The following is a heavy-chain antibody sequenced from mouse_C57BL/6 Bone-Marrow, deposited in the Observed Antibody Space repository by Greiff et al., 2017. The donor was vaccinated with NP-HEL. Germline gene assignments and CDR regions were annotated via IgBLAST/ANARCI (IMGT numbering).Heavy chain of an antibody. CDR1: GYSITSGYY. CDR2: ISYDGSN. D-gene: IGHD4-1*01. J-gene: IGHJ1*03. Sequence: EVKLQESGPGLVKPSQSLSLTCSVTGYSITSGYYWNWIRQFPGNKLEWMGYISYDGSNNYNPSLKNRISITRDTSKNQFFLKLNSVTTEDTATYYCARKKEPNWDWYFDVWGTGTTVTVSS. CDR3: ARKKEPNWDWYFDV. V-gene: IGHV3-6*01.